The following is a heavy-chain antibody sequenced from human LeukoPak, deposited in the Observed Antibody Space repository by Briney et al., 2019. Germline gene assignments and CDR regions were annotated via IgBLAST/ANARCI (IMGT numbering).Heavy chain of an antibody. D-gene: IGHD6-19*01. CDR3: ARQHPVGWLAFHY. CDR1: GGSISSYY. CDR2: IYSSGST. V-gene: IGHV4-59*08. J-gene: IGHJ4*02. Sequence: PSETLSLTCTVSGGSISSYYWSWIRQPPGKGLEWIGYIYSSGSTHYNPSLKSRVTISVDTSKKRFSLNLTSVTAADTAVYYCARQHPVGWLAFHYWGQGTLVTISS.